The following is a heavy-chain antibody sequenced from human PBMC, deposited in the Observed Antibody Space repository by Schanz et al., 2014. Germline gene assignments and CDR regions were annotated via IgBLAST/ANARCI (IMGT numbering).Heavy chain of an antibody. J-gene: IGHJ4*02. CDR1: GFTFSDHY. CDR3: ARDRGYCSGGSCLTFDY. V-gene: IGHV3-30-3*01. Sequence: VQLVESGGGLVQPGGSLRLSCAASGFTFSDHYMHWVRQAPGKGLEWVAVISYDGSNKYYADSVKGRFTISRDNSKNTLYLQMNTLRAEDTAVYYCARDRGYCSGGSCLTFDYWGQGTLVTVSS. D-gene: IGHD2-15*01. CDR2: ISYDGSNK.